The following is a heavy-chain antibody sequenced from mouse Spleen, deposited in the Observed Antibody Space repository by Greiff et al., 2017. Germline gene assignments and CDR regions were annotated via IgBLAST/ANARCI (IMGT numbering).Heavy chain of an antibody. J-gene: IGHJ4*01. CDR3: ARDGPYYAMDY. D-gene: IGHD2-3*01. Sequence: EVQVVESGGGLVKPGGSLKLSCAASGFSFSDYGMHWVRQAPEKGLEWIAYISSGSSLIYYADTMKGRFTISRDNAKNTLFLQMPSLRSEDTAMYYCARDGPYYAMDYWGQGTSVTVSS. CDR2: ISSGSSLI. CDR1: GFSFSDYG. V-gene: IGHV5-17*01.